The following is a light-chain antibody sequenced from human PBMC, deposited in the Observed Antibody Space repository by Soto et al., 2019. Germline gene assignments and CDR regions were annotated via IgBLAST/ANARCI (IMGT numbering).Light chain of an antibody. J-gene: IGKJ3*01. Sequence: DLQMTQSPSSLSASVGDRVTITCRPSQGISSYLNWYQQKPGKAPKLLIYAASSLQSGVTSRFSGSGSGTDFTLTISSLQPEDFATYYCQQSYSALLTFGPGTKVDIK. CDR2: AAS. CDR1: QGISSY. V-gene: IGKV1-39*01. CDR3: QQSYSALLT.